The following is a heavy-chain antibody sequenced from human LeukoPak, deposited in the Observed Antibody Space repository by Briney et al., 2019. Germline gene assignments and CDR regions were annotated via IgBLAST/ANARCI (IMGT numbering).Heavy chain of an antibody. J-gene: IGHJ4*02. CDR3: ARSAYCGGYCYPDY. CDR2: IKQDGSEK. CDR1: GFIFSSSW. Sequence: VGSLRLSCAGSGFIFSSSWMSWVRQAPGRGLEWVANIKQDGSEKYYAASVRGRFTISRDNAKNSLYLQMNSLRADDTAVYYCARSAYCGGYCYPDYWGQGTLVTVSS. V-gene: IGHV3-7*03. D-gene: IGHD2-21*02.